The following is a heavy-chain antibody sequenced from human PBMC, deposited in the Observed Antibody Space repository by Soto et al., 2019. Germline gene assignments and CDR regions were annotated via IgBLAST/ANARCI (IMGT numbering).Heavy chain of an antibody. Sequence: GAAVKVSCKASGCTFTSSAVQWVRQARGQRGEGIGWIVVGSDNTNYAQKFQERVTNTRDMSTSTAYMELSSLRSEDTAVYYCAADQDCTSTSCYPYNFDSWGQGTLVTVSS. D-gene: IGHD2-2*01. CDR2: IVVGSDNT. J-gene: IGHJ4*02. V-gene: IGHV1-58*01. CDR1: GCTFTSSA. CDR3: AADQDCTSTSCYPYNFDS.